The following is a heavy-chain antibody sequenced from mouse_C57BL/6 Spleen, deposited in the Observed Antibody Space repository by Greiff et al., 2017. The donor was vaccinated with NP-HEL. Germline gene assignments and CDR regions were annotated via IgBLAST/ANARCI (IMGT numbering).Heavy chain of an antibody. CDR1: GYTFTSYW. J-gene: IGHJ3*01. CDR2: IDPSDSYT. CDR3: AATAQAFAY. Sequence: QVHVKQPGAELVRPGTSVKLSCKASGYTFTSYWMHWVKQRPGQGLEWIGVIDPSDSYTNYNQKFKGKATLTVDTSSSTAYMQLSSLTSEDSAVYYCAATAQAFAYRGQGTLVTVSA. V-gene: IGHV1-59*01. D-gene: IGHD3-2*02.